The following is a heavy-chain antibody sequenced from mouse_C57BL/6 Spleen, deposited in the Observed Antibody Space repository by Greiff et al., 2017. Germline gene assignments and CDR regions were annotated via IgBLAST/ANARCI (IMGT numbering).Heavy chain of an antibody. V-gene: IGHV5-17*01. CDR2: ISSGSSTI. J-gene: IGHJ2*01. CDR3: AKGTTVVAPDY. Sequence: EVKLVESGGGLVKPGGSLTLSCAASGFTFSDYGMHWVRQAPEKGLEWVAYISSGSSTIYYADPVKGRFTISRDNAKNTLFLQMTSLRSEDTAMYYCAKGTTVVAPDYWGQGTTLTVTS. CDR1: GFTFSDYG. D-gene: IGHD1-1*01.